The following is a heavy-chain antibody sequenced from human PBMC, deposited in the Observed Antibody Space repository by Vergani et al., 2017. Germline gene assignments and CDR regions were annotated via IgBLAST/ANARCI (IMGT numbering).Heavy chain of an antibody. Sequence: EVQLVESGGGLVQPGGSLRLSCAASGFTFSSYWMSWVRQAPGKGLEWVANIKQDGSEKYYVDSVKGRFTISRDNAKNSLYLQMNSLRAEDTAVYYCARDSPYSSSSWLDHWGQGTLVTVSS. CDR1: GFTFSSYW. D-gene: IGHD6-6*01. J-gene: IGHJ5*02. CDR2: IKQDGSEK. CDR3: ARDSPYSSSSWLDH. V-gene: IGHV3-7*01.